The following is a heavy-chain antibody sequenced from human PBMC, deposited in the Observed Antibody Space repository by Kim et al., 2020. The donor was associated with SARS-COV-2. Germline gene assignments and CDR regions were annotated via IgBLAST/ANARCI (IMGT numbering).Heavy chain of an antibody. CDR3: ARGGRSNWFDP. V-gene: IGHV3-11*01. J-gene: IGHJ5*02. CDR2: ISSTGTTI. D-gene: IGHD3-16*01. Sequence: GGSLRLFCAASGFTFSDNHMSWIRQAPGKGLQWLSYISSTGTTIFYADSVKGRFTISRDNAKNSLSLQMNSLRAEDTAIYYCARGGRSNWFDPWGQGTLVTVSS. CDR1: GFTFSDNH.